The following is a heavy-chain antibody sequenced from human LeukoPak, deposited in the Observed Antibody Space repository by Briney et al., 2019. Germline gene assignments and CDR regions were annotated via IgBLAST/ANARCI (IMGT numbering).Heavy chain of an antibody. CDR3: ARMPLPRYSNSFDY. CDR2: INHSGST. Sequence: SETLSLTCAVYGGSFSGYYWSWIRQPPGKGLEWIGEINHSGSTNYNPSLKSRVTISVDTSKNQFSLKLSSVTAADTAVYYCARMPLPRYSNSFDYWGQGTLVTVSS. D-gene: IGHD4-11*01. J-gene: IGHJ4*02. CDR1: GGSFSGYY. V-gene: IGHV4-34*01.